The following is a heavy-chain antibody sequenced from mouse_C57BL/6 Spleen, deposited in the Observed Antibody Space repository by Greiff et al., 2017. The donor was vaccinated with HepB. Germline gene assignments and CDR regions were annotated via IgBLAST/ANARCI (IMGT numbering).Heavy chain of an antibody. D-gene: IGHD2-3*01. V-gene: IGHV1-9*01. CDR1: GYTFTGYW. J-gene: IGHJ4*01. CDR2: ILPGSGRT. Sequence: VQLQQSGAELMKPGASVKLSCKATGYTFTGYWIEWVKQRPEHGLEWIGEILPGSGRTNYNEKFKGKATFTADTSSNTAYMQLSRLTTEDSAIYYCARGNDGGYQVSYYAMDYWGQGTSVTVSS. CDR3: ARGNDGGYQVSYYAMDY.